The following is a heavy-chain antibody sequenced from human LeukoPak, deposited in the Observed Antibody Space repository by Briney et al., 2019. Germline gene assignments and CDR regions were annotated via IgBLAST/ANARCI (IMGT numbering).Heavy chain of an antibody. CDR2: IHHSGET. V-gene: IGHV4-34*01. D-gene: IGHD1-26*01. CDR3: ARGPGSGSYYAWFDS. CDR1: DGSLNNYY. J-gene: IGHJ5*01. Sequence: PSETLSLTSAVYDGSLNNYYWSWIRQPPGKGLEWIGEIHHSGETYYNPSLKSRVTISVDTSKNQISLSVSSVTAADTAVYFCARGPGSGSYYAWFDSWGQGTLVTVSS.